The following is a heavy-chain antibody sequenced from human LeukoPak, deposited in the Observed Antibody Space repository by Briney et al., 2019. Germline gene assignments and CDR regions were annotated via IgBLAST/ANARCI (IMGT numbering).Heavy chain of an antibody. D-gene: IGHD1-1*01. J-gene: IGHJ3*02. CDR1: GFTFTSSS. CDR2: IVVGSGNI. CDR3: VADGFQKEGNAFDI. V-gene: IGHV1-58*01. Sequence: TSVKVSCKASGFTFTSSSVQWVRQARGQRLEWIGWIVVGSGNINYAQKFQERVTITRDMSTSTAYMELSSLRSEDTAVYYCVADGFQKEGNAFDIWGQGTMVAVSP.